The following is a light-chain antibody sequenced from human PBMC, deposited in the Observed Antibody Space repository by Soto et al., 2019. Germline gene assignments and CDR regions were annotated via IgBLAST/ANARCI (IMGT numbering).Light chain of an antibody. CDR1: QSISNW. J-gene: IGKJ4*01. CDR2: KAS. Sequence: DIEMTQSKSTLSASVGDRVTITCRASQSISNWLAWYQQKPGKAPKLLIYKASSLESGVPSRFSGSGSGTEFTLTISSLQPDDFATHYCHQYNSISLLPFGGRTNV. CDR3: HQYNSISLLP. V-gene: IGKV1-5*03.